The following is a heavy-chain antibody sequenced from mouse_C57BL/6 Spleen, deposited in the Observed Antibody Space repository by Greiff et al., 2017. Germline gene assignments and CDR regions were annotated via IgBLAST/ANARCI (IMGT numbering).Heavy chain of an antibody. CDR1: GFTFSSYA. CDR2: ISDGGSYT. D-gene: IGHD4-1*01. CDR3: ARNWDGGY. V-gene: IGHV5-4*03. J-gene: IGHJ2*01. Sequence: EVKLLESGGGLVKPGGSLKLSCAASGFTFSSYAMSWVRQTPEKRLEWVATISDGGSYTYYPDNVKGRFTISRDNAKNNLYLQMSHLKSEDTAMYYCARNWDGGYWGQGTTRTVSS.